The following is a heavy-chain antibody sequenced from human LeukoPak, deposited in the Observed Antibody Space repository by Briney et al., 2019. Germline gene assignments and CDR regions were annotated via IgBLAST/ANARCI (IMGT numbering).Heavy chain of an antibody. CDR1: GGSISSSSYY. CDR3: ARLDYYGSGSPDDY. Sequence: SETLSLTCTVSGGSISSSSYYWGWIRQPPGKGLEWIGSIYYSGSTYYNPSLKSRVTISVDTSKNQFSLKLSSVTAADTAVYYCARLDYYGSGSPDDYWGQGTLVTVSS. V-gene: IGHV4-39*01. D-gene: IGHD3-10*01. CDR2: IYYSGST. J-gene: IGHJ4*02.